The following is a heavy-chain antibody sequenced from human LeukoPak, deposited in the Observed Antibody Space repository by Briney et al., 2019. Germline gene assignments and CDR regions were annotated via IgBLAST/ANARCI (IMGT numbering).Heavy chain of an antibody. J-gene: IGHJ4*02. V-gene: IGHV3-23*01. CDR3: AKIMGRFPSLPFEN. CDR1: GFVFTTYG. CDR2: ISGSGGNT. D-gene: IGHD3-10*01. Sequence: GGSLRLSCAASGFVFTTYGMGWVRQAPGKGLEWVSAISGSGGNTHYADSVKGRFIISRDNSKNTLFLQMNTLRAEDTAVYYCAKIMGRFPSLPFENWGQGTLVTVPS.